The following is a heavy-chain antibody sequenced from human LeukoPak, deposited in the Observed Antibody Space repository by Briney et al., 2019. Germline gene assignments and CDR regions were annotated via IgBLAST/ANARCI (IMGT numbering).Heavy chain of an antibody. CDR2: ISWNSAAI. Sequence: SLKISCAASGFTFDDYAMHWVRQAPGKGLEWVSGISWNSAAIGYADSVKGRFTISRDNAKNSLYLQMSSLRAEDMALYYCAKGGTGTVDAFDIWGQGTMVTVSS. V-gene: IGHV3-9*03. CDR1: GFTFDDYA. CDR3: AKGGTGTVDAFDI. J-gene: IGHJ3*02. D-gene: IGHD1-1*01.